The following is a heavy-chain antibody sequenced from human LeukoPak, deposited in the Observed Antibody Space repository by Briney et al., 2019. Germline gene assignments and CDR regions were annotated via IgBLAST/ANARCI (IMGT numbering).Heavy chain of an antibody. Sequence: ASVKVSCKASGYTFTGYYMHWVRQAPGQGLEWMGWINPNSGGTNYAQKFQGRVTMTRDTSISTAYMELSRLRSDDTAVYYCARVGAVAGTVGFDYWGQGTLVTVSS. J-gene: IGHJ4*02. CDR1: GYTFTGYY. CDR2: INPNSGGT. CDR3: ARVGAVAGTVGFDY. V-gene: IGHV1-2*02. D-gene: IGHD6-19*01.